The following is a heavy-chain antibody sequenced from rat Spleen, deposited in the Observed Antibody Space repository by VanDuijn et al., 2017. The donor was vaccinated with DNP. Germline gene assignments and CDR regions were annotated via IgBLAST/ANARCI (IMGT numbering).Heavy chain of an antibody. Sequence: EVQLVESGGGLIPPGRSLKVSCEASGLPFRDYSMAWVRQTPETGLEWVANIIYDGSRTHYRDSVKGRFTISRDNSKNILYLQMESLRLEETATYYSARRGYNSGRWFAYWGQGTLVTVSS. CDR3: ARRGYNSGRWFAY. CDR1: GLPFRDYS. J-gene: IGHJ3*01. D-gene: IGHD4-3*01. V-gene: IGHV5S10*01. CDR2: IIYDGSRT.